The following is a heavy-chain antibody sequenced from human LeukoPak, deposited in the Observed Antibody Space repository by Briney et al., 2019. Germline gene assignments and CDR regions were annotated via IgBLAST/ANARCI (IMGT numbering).Heavy chain of an antibody. J-gene: IGHJ5*02. CDR2: ISGSGGST. V-gene: IGHV3-23*01. Sequence: GGSLRLSCAASGFTFSSYAMSWVRQAPGKGLEWVSAISGSGGSTYYADSVKGRFTISRDNSKNTLYLQMNSLSHEDTAFYYCAKSQISGNPNLNSWGQGTLVTVSS. CDR1: GFTFSSYA. CDR3: AKSQISGNPNLNS. D-gene: IGHD3-10*01.